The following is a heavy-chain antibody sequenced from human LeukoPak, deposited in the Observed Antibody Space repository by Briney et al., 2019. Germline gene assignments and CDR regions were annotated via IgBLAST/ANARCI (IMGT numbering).Heavy chain of an antibody. CDR1: GVTFSSYG. CDR2: ISSNGTST. CDR3: LKDHSISWYYFEY. D-gene: IGHD6-13*01. Sequence: AEALSLSCSACGVTFSSYGMHWVRQAPGKGLEHVSDISSNGTSTYYADFMKGRVTISRDNYKDTVYLQIGSLRPEDAAVYYCLKDHSISWYYFEYWGQGTLVTVSS. V-gene: IGHV3-64D*06. J-gene: IGHJ4*02.